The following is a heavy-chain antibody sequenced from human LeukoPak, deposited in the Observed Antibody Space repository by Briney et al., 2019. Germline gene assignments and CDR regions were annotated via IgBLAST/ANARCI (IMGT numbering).Heavy chain of an antibody. J-gene: IGHJ4*02. CDR1: GDSISGSSYY. Sequence: SETLSLTCTVSGDSISGSSYYWAWIRQPPGKGLEWIGSVYYTGSTYYMSSLKSRVTISADTSKNLFSLKVNSMTAADTAVYYCARHGPPMHRQFYDSWGQGTLVTVSS. CDR3: ARHGPPMHRQFYDS. V-gene: IGHV4-39*01. D-gene: IGHD5-24*01. CDR2: VYYTGST.